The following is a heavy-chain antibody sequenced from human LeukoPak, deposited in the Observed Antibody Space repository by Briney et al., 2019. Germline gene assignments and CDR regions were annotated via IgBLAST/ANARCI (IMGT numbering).Heavy chain of an antibody. Sequence: GGSLRLSCEVSRLTFSNSYLTWVRQAPEKGLEWLANIKQDGSTKAYSDSVKGRFTVSGDNAKNSMYLQMNSLRAEDTAVYYCARFHYDYDRSGWAIDFWGQGTLVTVSS. J-gene: IGHJ4*02. CDR3: ARFHYDYDRSGWAIDF. CDR2: IKQDGSTK. V-gene: IGHV3-7*01. CDR1: RLTFSNSY. D-gene: IGHD3-22*01.